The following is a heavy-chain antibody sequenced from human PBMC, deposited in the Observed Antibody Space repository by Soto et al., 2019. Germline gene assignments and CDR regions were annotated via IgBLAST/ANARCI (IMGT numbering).Heavy chain of an antibody. CDR3: AILPTGYPNWFGP. Sequence: GGSLRLSCAASGFTFSSYGMHWVRQAPGKGLEWVAVIWYDGSNRYYADSVKGRFTISRDNSKNTLYLQMNSLRGEDTALYYCAILPTGYPNWFGPWGQGTLVTVSS. CDR2: IWYDGSNR. D-gene: IGHD3-9*01. V-gene: IGHV3-33*01. CDR1: GFTFSSYG. J-gene: IGHJ5*02.